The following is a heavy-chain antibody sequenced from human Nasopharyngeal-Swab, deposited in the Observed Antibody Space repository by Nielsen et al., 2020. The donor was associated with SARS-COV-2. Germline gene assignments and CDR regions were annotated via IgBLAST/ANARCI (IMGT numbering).Heavy chain of an antibody. CDR2: INPNSGGP. Sequence: ASVKVSCKASGYTFTGYYMHWVRQAPGQGLEGMGWINPNSGGPNYAQKFQGRVTMTRDTSISPAYMELSRLRSDDTAVYYCARMGYCSGGSCYSSKGGWKFDPWGQGTLVTVSS. CDR1: GYTFTGYY. J-gene: IGHJ5*02. CDR3: ARMGYCSGGSCYSSKGGWKFDP. V-gene: IGHV1-2*02. D-gene: IGHD2-15*01.